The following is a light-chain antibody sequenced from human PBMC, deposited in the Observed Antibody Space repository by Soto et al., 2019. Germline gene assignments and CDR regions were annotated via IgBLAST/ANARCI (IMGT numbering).Light chain of an antibody. J-gene: IGKJ1*01. Sequence: DILMTQSPSSLSASLGDRITITCQASQDISNRLNWYQQKPGTDPKLLIYDESNLETGVPSSFSGSGSGTTFTFTISSLQPVDTATYYCQQYDNLPSCTFDQGTKVEIK. V-gene: IGKV1-33*01. CDR2: DES. CDR1: QDISNR. CDR3: QQYDNLPSCT.